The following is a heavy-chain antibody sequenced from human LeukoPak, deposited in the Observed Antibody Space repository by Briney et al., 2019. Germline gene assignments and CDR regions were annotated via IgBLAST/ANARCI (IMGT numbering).Heavy chain of an antibody. CDR2: IFYSGSS. Sequence: PSETLSLTCTVSGDSLSSSSFYWVWIRQPPGKGLEWVGSIFYSGSSYYNPSLKSRVSISVDTSNNHFSLKLSSVTAADTAVYYCARVRIGGWLRQPDNWFDPWGQGTLVTVSS. CDR1: GDSLSSSSFY. CDR3: ARVRIGGWLRQPDNWFDP. D-gene: IGHD5-12*01. J-gene: IGHJ5*02. V-gene: IGHV4-39*07.